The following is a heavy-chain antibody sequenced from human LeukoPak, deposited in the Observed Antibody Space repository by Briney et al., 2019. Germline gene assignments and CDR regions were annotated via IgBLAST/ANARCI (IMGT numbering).Heavy chain of an antibody. CDR3: ARRVKNYYGIDY. CDR2: CYPGDSTT. CDR1: VATLAAYA. Sequence: GKSLTFSCQASVATLAAYASAWLGQTHGKDLKWFGICYPGDSTTRYSPFFQGQVTFSADKSINTAYLQWSSLKASDTAMYYCARRVKNYYGIDYWGQGTLVTVAS. V-gene: IGHV5-51*01. J-gene: IGHJ4*02. D-gene: IGHD3-22*01.